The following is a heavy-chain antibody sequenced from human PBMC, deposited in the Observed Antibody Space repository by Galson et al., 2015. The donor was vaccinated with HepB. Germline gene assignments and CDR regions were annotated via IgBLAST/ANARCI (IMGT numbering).Heavy chain of an antibody. CDR3: ATLLKKGYYDILTAPGWFDP. V-gene: IGHV1-24*01. D-gene: IGHD3-9*01. J-gene: IGHJ5*02. CDR1: GYTLTELS. CDR2: FDPEDGET. Sequence: SVKVSCKVSGYTLTELSMHWVRQAPGKGLEWMGGFDPEDGETIYAQKFQGRVTITEDTSTDTAYMELSSLRSEDTAVYYCATLLKKGYYDILTAPGWFDPWGQGTLVTVSS.